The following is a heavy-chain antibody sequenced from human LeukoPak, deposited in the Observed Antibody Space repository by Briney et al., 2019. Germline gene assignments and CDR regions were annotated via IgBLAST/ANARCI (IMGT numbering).Heavy chain of an antibody. Sequence: SETLSLTCTVSGGSISSSSYYWGWIRQPPGKGLEWIGSIYYSGSTYYNPSLKSRVTISVDTSKNQFSLKLSSVTAADTAVYYCARHGDSSGYFGYWGQGTLVTVSS. CDR3: ARHGDSSGYFGY. D-gene: IGHD3-22*01. CDR1: GGSISSSSYY. CDR2: IYYSGST. J-gene: IGHJ4*02. V-gene: IGHV4-39*01.